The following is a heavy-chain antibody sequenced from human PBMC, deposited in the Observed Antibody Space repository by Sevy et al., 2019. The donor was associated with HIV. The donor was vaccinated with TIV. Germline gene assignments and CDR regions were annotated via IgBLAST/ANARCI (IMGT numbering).Heavy chain of an antibody. CDR3: ARDSSARSDSGLSSSWVFAFDI. D-gene: IGHD6-13*01. V-gene: IGHV3-74*01. Sequence: GGSLRLSCAASGFTFSNYPMYWVRQAPGKGLVWVSRINSVGSDTHYADSVKGRFTISRDNAEKTLYLQMNSLRAEDTALYFCARDSSARSDSGLSSSWVFAFDIWGQGTMVTVSS. CDR2: INSVGSDT. CDR1: GFTFSNYP. J-gene: IGHJ3*02.